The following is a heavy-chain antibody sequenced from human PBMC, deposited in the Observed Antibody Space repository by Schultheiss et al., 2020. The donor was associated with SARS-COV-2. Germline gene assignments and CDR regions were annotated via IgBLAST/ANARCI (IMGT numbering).Heavy chain of an antibody. CDR3: AREYDILTGYYDYFDY. CDR1: GGSISSYY. V-gene: IGHV4-59*12. CDR2: IYYSGST. D-gene: IGHD3-9*01. J-gene: IGHJ4*02. Sequence: SQTLSLTCTVSGGSISSYYWSWIRQPPGKGLEWIGYIYYSGSTNYNPSLKSRVTISVDTSKNQFSLKLSSVTAADTAVYYCAREYDILTGYYDYFDYWGQGTLVTVAS.